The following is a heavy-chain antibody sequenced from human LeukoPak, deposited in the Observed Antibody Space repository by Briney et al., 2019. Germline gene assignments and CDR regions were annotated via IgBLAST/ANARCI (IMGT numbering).Heavy chain of an antibody. CDR3: ARERGNGSPDAFDI. V-gene: IGHV3-7*01. J-gene: IGHJ3*02. D-gene: IGHD2-8*01. CDR1: GFTFSSYS. CDR2: IKQDGSEK. Sequence: GGSLRLSCAASGFTFSSYSMNWVRQAPGKGLEWVANIKQDGSEKYYVDSVKGRFTISRDNAKNSLYLQMNSLRAEDTAVYYCARERGNGSPDAFDIWGQGTMVTVSS.